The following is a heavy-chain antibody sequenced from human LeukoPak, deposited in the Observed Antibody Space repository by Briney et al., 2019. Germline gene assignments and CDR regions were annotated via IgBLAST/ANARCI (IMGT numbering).Heavy chain of an antibody. CDR1: GGSISSYY. CDR3: ARISQRGYSYGYYAFDI. D-gene: IGHD5-18*01. V-gene: IGHV4-59*08. J-gene: IGHJ3*02. CDR2: IYYSGST. Sequence: SETLSLTCTVSGGSISSYYWSWIRQPPGKGLEWIGYIYYSGSTNCNPSLKSRVTISVDTSKNQFSLKLSSVTAADTAVYYCARISQRGYSYGYYAFDIWGQGTMVTVSS.